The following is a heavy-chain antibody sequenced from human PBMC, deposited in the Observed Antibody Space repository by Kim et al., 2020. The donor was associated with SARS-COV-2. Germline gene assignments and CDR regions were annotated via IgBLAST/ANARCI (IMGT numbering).Heavy chain of an antibody. V-gene: IGHV3-21*01. D-gene: IGHD3-22*01. J-gene: IGHJ4*02. CDR3: ARDPSAYVSSGFYYVKGGYFDY. CDR1: VFTFSSYS. CDR2: ISSSSSYI. Sequence: GGSLRLSCAASVFTFSSYSMNWVRQAPGKGLEWVSSISSSSSYIDYADSVKGRFTISRDNAKNSLYLQMNSLRAEDTAVYYCARDPSAYVSSGFYYVKGGYFDYWGQGTLVTVSS.